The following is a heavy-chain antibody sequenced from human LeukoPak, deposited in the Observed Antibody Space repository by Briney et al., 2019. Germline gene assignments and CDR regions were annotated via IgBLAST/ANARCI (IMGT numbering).Heavy chain of an antibody. CDR3: ARAWQSTTGTTGY. V-gene: IGHV1-2*02. J-gene: IGHJ4*02. CDR2: INPNSGGT. CDR1: GCTFTGYY. Sequence: ASVKVSCKASGCTFTGYYMHWVRQAPGQGLEWMGWINPNSGGTNYAQKFQGRVTMTRDTSISTAYMELSRLRSGDTAVYYCARAWQSTTGTTGYWGQGTLVTVSS. D-gene: IGHD1-1*01.